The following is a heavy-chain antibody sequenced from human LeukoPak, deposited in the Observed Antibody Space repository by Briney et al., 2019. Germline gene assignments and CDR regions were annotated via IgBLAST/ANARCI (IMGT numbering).Heavy chain of an antibody. J-gene: IGHJ6*02. CDR2: IYHSGST. CDR3: ARVNGPSSYYYYGMDV. V-gene: IGHV4-4*02. CDR1: GGSISSSNW. Sequence: PSGTLSLTCAVSGGSISSSNWWSWVRQPPGKGLEWIGEIYHSGSTNYNPSLKSRVTISVDKSKNQFSLKLSSVTAADTAVYYCARVNGPSSYYYYGMDVWGQGTTVTVSS.